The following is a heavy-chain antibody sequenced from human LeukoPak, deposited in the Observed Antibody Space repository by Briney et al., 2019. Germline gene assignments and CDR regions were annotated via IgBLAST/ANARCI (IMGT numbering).Heavy chain of an antibody. D-gene: IGHD6-19*01. J-gene: IGHJ2*01. CDR2: VYYSGST. CDR3: ARRGSDWYMEFDL. CDR1: GFTFSNFA. Sequence: PGGSLRLSCAASGFTFSNFAMSWIRQPPGKALEWIGYVYYSGSTNYTPSLKSRVTISVDTSKNQFSLKLSSVTAADTAVYYCARRGSDWYMEFDLWGRGTLVTVSS. V-gene: IGHV4-59*01.